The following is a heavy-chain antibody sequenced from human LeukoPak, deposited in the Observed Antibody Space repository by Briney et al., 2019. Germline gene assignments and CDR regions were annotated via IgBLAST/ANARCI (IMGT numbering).Heavy chain of an antibody. Sequence: SQTLSLTCAISGDSVSSISATWNWIRQSPSRGLEWLGRTYYRSKWFSRYAVSVKSRITINADTSKNQFSLQLNSVTPDDTAVYYCARGPGYFQHSGQGTLVTVSS. CDR2: TYYRSKWFS. CDR1: GDSVSSISAT. CDR3: ARGPGYFQH. V-gene: IGHV6-1*01. J-gene: IGHJ1*01.